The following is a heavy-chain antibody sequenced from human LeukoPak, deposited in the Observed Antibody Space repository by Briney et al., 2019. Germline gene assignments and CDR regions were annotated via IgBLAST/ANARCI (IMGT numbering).Heavy chain of an antibody. CDR3: ARYYDFWSKDAFDI. V-gene: IGHV4-61*02. Sequence: KPSQTLSLTCTVSGGSISSGSYYWSWIRQPAGKGLEWIGRIYTSGSTNYNPSLKSRVTISVDTSKNQFSLKLSSVTAADTAVYYCARYYDFWSKDAFDIWGQGTMVTVSS. J-gene: IGHJ3*02. CDR1: GGSISSGSYY. CDR2: IYTSGST. D-gene: IGHD3-3*01.